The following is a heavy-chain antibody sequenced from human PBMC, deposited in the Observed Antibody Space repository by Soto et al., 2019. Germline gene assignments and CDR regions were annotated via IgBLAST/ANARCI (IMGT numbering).Heavy chain of an antibody. V-gene: IGHV1-46*01. CDR3: ARDSSSCRGGHCYFDN. J-gene: IGHJ4*02. Sequence: GASVKVSCKASGYTFTSYYMHWVRQAPGQGLEWMGIINPSGGSTSYAQKFQGRVTMTRDTSTSTVYMELSSLKTEDTAVYYCARDSSSCRGGHCYFDNWGQGTLVTVSS. CDR1: GYTFTSYY. CDR2: INPSGGST. D-gene: IGHD2-15*01.